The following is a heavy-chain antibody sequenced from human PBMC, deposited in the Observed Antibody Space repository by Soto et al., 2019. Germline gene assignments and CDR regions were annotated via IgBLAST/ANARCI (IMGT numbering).Heavy chain of an antibody. CDR2: ISYDGSNK. CDR1: GFTFSSYG. Sequence: QVQRVESGGGVVQPGRSLRLSCAASGFTFSSYGMHWVRQAPGKGLEWVAVISYDGSNKYYADSVKGRFTISRDNSKNTRYRQTNSLRAENTAVYYWSKGNIYGDHYYHYVTDVWGQGTTVTVS. V-gene: IGHV3-30*18. CDR3: SKGNIYGDHYYHYVTDV. J-gene: IGHJ6*02. D-gene: IGHD4-17*01.